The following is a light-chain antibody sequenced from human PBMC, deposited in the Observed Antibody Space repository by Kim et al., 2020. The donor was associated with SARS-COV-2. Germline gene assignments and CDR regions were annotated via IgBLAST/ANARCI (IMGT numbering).Light chain of an antibody. CDR2: KAS. V-gene: IGKV1-33*01. J-gene: IGKJ2*01. Sequence: SASVGDRVTITCQASQHIREHLNWYQHTPGKAPKLLIYKASILETGVSSRFRGSGYGTDFTLTINSLRPEDAATYYCQQYVNLPYTFGQGTKLEI. CDR1: QHIREH. CDR3: QQYVNLPYT.